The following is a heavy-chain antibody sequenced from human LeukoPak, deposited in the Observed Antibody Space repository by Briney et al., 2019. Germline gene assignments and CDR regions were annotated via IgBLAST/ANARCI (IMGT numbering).Heavy chain of an antibody. J-gene: IGHJ4*02. CDR3: ALSGYSGYDYRLDY. CDR1: GGSFSGYY. CDR2: INHSGST. Sequence: PSETLSLTCAVYGGSFSGYYCNWIRQPPGKELDWIGEINHSGSTNYNPSLKSRVTISVDTSKKQFSLKLSSVTAADTAVYYCALSGYSGYDYRLDYWGQGTLVTVSS. D-gene: IGHD5-12*01. V-gene: IGHV4-34*01.